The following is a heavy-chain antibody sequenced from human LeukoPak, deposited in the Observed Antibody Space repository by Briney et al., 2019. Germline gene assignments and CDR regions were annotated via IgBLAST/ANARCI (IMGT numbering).Heavy chain of an antibody. V-gene: IGHV1-2*02. CDR1: GYTFTRYF. CDR2: INPNSGGT. CDR3: ARGERYDGSGYPFDY. J-gene: IGHJ4*02. D-gene: IGHD3-22*01. Sequence: ASVKVSCKASGYTFTRYFIHWVRQAPGQGLEWMGWINPNSGGTNYAQKFQGRVTMTRDTSISTAYMEMSRLRSDDTAVYYCARGERYDGSGYPFDYWSQGTLVTVSS.